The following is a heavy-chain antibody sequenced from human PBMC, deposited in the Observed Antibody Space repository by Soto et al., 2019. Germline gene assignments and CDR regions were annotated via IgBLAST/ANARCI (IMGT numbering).Heavy chain of an antibody. V-gene: IGHV3-33*01. J-gene: IGHJ4*02. CDR2: IWYDGSNK. D-gene: IGHD5-12*01. Sequence: PGGSLRLSCAASGFTFSSYGMHWVRQAPGKGLEWVAVIWYDGSNKYHGDSVKGRFTISRDNSKNTLYLHMSSLRAEDTAVYFCARDTTRDGYNFGNWGQGTLVTVSS. CDR3: ARDTTRDGYNFGN. CDR1: GFTFSSYG.